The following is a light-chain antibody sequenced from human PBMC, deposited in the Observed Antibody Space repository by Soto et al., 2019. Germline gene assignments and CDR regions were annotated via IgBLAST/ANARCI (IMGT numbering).Light chain of an antibody. CDR1: QSVSSN. Sequence: EIVLTQSPSTLSVSPGERATLSCRASQSVSSNLAWYQQKPGQAPSLLIYGVSTRATGVPVRFSGSGSGTDFTLTISSLEPEDFAVYYCQQRSNWPITFGQGTRLEIK. CDR3: QQRSNWPIT. V-gene: IGKV3-11*01. CDR2: GVS. J-gene: IGKJ5*01.